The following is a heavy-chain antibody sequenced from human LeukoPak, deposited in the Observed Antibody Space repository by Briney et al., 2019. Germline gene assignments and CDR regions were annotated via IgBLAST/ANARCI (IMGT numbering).Heavy chain of an antibody. J-gene: IGHJ6*02. CDR1: GFTFSSYW. Sequence: PGGSLRLSCAASGFTFSSYWLNWVRQAPGKGLEWVANIKKDGSEKYYVDSVKGRFTISRDNARNSLYLQMNSLRAADTAVYYCARDQDGGMDVWGQGTTVSVSS. V-gene: IGHV3-7*05. CDR2: IKKDGSEK. CDR3: ARDQDGGMDV.